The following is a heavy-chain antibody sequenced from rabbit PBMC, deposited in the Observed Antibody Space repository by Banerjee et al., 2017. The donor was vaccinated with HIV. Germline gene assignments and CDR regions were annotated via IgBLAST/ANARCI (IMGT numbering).Heavy chain of an antibody. CDR2: IYAGGSGST. D-gene: IGHD1-1*01. Sequence: QEQLEESGGGLVQPGGSLKLSCKASGFDLSSYYYMCWVRQAPGKGLEWIACIYAGGSGSTYYASWAKGRFTISKTSSTTVTLQMTSLTAADTATYFCARGYYTDYFNLWGQGTLVTVS. CDR3: ARGYYTDYFNL. V-gene: IGHV1S45*01. CDR1: GFDLSSYYY. J-gene: IGHJ4*01.